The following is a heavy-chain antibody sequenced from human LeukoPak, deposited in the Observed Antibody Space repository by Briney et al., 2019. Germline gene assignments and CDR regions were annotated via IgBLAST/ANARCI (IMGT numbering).Heavy chain of an antibody. D-gene: IGHD7-27*01. CDR3: ARGPPNWGYDY. J-gene: IGHJ4*02. Sequence: GGSLRLSCAASGFTFSSYSMNWVRQAPGKGLEWVSSISSSSNYIYYADSVKGRFTISRDNAKNSLYLQMNSLRAEDTAVYYCARGPPNWGYDYWGPGTLVTVSS. V-gene: IGHV3-21*01. CDR2: ISSSSNYI. CDR1: GFTFSSYS.